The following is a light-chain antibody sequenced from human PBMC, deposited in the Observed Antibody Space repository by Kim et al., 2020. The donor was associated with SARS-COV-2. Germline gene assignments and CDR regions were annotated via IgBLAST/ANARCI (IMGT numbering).Light chain of an antibody. Sequence: NIQMTQSPSAMSASVGDRVTITCRARQGISNYLAWFQQKPGKVPKHLIYAASSLQSGVPSRFSGSGSGTEFTLTISSLQPEDFATYYCLQHNSYPPLGGGTKVDIK. J-gene: IGKJ4*01. V-gene: IGKV1D-17*01. CDR3: LQHNSYPP. CDR1: QGISNY. CDR2: AAS.